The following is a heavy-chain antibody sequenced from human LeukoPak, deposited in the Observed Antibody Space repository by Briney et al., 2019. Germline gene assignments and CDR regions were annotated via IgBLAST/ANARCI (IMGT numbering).Heavy chain of an antibody. J-gene: IGHJ4*02. CDR2: ISYDGSNK. V-gene: IGHV3-30-3*01. CDR3: ARGGDY. CDR1: GFTFSSYA. Sequence: EGSLRLSCAASGFTFSSYAMHWVRQAPGKGLEWVAVISYDGSNKYYADSVKGRFTISRDNSKNTLYLQMNSLRAEDTAVYYCARGGDYWGQGTLVTVSS.